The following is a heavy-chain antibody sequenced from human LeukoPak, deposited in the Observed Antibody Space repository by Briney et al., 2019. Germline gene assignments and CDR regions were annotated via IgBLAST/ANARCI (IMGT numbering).Heavy chain of an antibody. CDR1: GFTFSSYA. D-gene: IGHD2-21*01. CDR3: AKDNPVCDS. J-gene: IGHJ5*02. V-gene: IGHV3-30*02. Sequence: GGSLRLSCAASGFTFSSYAMSWVRQAPGKGLEWVAFIRYDESDKFYADSVKGRFTISRDISKNTLFLHMNSLRVENTAVYFCAKDNPVCDSWGQGTLVTVSS. CDR2: IRYDESDK.